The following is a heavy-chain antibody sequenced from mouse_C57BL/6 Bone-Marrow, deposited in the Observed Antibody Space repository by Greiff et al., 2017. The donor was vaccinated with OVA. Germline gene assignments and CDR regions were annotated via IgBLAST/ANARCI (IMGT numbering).Heavy chain of an antibody. J-gene: IGHJ4*01. CDR1: EYEFPSHD. D-gene: IGHD3-2*02. Sequence: EVQRVESGGGLVQPGESLKLSCESNEYEFPSHDMSWVRKTPEKRLELVAAINSDGGSTYYPDTMERRFIISRDNTKKTLYLQMRSLRSEDTAVYYCARQGARPGAMDYWGQGTSVTVSS. CDR3: ARQGARPGAMDY. V-gene: IGHV5-2*01. CDR2: INSDGGST.